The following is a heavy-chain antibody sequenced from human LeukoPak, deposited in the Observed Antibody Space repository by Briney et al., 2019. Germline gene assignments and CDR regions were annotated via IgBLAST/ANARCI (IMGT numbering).Heavy chain of an antibody. CDR2: IFHSGST. CDR3: ARGQRYYDYVWGSYRPHYYFDY. V-gene: IGHV4-4*02. D-gene: IGHD3-16*02. J-gene: IGHJ4*02. CDR1: GGSISSNNW. Sequence: SGTLSLTCGVSGGSISSNNWWSWVRQPPGKGLEWIGEIFHSGSTNSNPSLKSRVTISVDTSKNQFSLKLSSVTAADTAVYYCARGQRYYDYVWGSYRPHYYFDYWGQGTLVTVSS.